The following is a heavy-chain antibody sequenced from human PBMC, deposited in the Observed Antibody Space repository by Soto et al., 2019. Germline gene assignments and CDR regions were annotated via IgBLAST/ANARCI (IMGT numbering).Heavy chain of an antibody. J-gene: IGHJ4*02. CDR2: IYYTGST. D-gene: IGHD3-22*01. Sequence: QLQLQESGPGLVKPSETLSLTCTVSGDSISSGTVSGGSVSSGTYYWGWIRQPPGKGLEWIGSIYYTGSTYQNPSLRSRGTISVDASKNQFSLSRRSVTAADTAVYYCARHWYGSSAFDYWGQGTLVTVSS. CDR1: GGSVSSGTYY. CDR3: ARHWYGSSAFDY. V-gene: IGHV4-39*01.